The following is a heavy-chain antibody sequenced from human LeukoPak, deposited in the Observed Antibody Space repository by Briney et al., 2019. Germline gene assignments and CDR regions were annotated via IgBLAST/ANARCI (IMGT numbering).Heavy chain of an antibody. D-gene: IGHD6-6*01. V-gene: IGHV3-30*18. CDR3: AKTPRYRAARQSHFDY. CDR2: IEYDGSNI. J-gene: IGHJ4*02. Sequence: PGGSLRLSCAASGFTFSTYGMHWVRQAPGKGLEWVAVIEYDGSNIHYTDSVKGRFTISRDNSEKTLYLQMNSLRAEDTAVYYCAKTPRYRAARQSHFDYWGQGTLVTVSS. CDR1: GFTFSTYG.